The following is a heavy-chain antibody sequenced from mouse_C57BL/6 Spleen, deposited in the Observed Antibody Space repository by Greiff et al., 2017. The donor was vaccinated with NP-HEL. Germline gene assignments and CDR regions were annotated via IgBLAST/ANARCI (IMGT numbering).Heavy chain of an antibody. Sequence: VQLKQSGPELVKPGASVKISCKASGYTFTDYYMNWVKQSHGKSLEWIGDINPNNGGTSYNQKFKGKATLTVDKSSSTAYMELRSLTSEDSAVYYCATTMVTTRIYYYAMDYWGQGTSVTVSS. CDR2: INPNNGGT. CDR3: ATTMVTTRIYYYAMDY. V-gene: IGHV1-26*01. D-gene: IGHD2-2*01. CDR1: GYTFTDYY. J-gene: IGHJ4*01.